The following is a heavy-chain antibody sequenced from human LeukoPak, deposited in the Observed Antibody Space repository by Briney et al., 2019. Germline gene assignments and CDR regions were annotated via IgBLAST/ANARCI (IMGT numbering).Heavy chain of an antibody. CDR2: IYYSGST. J-gene: IGHJ4*02. CDR3: AREMGATPPDY. CDR1: GGSISSYY. Sequence: SGTLSLTCTVSGGSISSYYWSWIRQPPGKGLEWIGYIYYSGSTNYNPSLKSRVTISVDTSKNQFSLKLSSVTAADTAVYYCAREMGATPPDYWGQGTLVTVSS. V-gene: IGHV4-59*01. D-gene: IGHD1-26*01.